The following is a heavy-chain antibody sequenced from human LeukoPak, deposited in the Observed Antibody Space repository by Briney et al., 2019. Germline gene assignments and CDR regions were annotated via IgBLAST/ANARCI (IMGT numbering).Heavy chain of an antibody. CDR1: GFTFSDYY. D-gene: IGHD2-2*01. CDR3: ARVAYCSSTSCRPADYYYYMDV. Sequence: PGGSLRLSCAASGFTFSDYYMSWIRQAPGKGLEWVSYISSSGSTIYYADSVKGRFTISRDNAKNSLYLQMNSLRAEDTALYYCARVAYCSSTSCRPADYYYYMDVWGKGTTVTVSS. J-gene: IGHJ6*03. CDR2: ISSSGSTI. V-gene: IGHV3-11*01.